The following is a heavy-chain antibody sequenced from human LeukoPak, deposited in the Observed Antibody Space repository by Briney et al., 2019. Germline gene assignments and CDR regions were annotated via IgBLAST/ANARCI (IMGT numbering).Heavy chain of an antibody. J-gene: IGHJ4*02. CDR1: GFTFSSYA. Sequence: GGSLRLSCAASGFTFSSYAMHRVRQAPGKGLEYVSAISSNGGSTYYANSEKGRFTISRDNSKNTLYLQMGSLRAEDMAVYYCASLSDYDSSGFDYWGQGTLVTVSS. V-gene: IGHV3-64*01. CDR2: ISSNGGST. CDR3: ASLSDYDSSGFDY. D-gene: IGHD3-22*01.